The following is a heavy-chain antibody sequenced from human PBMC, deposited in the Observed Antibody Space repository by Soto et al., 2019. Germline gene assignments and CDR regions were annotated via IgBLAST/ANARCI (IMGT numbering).Heavy chain of an antibody. CDR1: GGSISSGGYY. D-gene: IGHD2-15*01. J-gene: IGHJ6*02. CDR3: ATGAGGPYYYYYYGMDV. CDR2: IYYSGST. Sequence: TLSLTCTVSGGSISSGGYYWSWIRQHPGKGLEWIGYIYYSGSTYYNPSLKSRVTISVDTSKNQFSLKLSSVTAADTAVYYCATGAGGPYYYYYYGMDVWGQGTTVTVSS. V-gene: IGHV4-31*03.